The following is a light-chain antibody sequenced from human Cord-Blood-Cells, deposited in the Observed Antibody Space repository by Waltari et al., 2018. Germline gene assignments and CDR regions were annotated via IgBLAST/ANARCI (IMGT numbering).Light chain of an antibody. CDR1: SPNIGSNY. CDR3: AAWYDSLSGWV. Sequence: QSVLTQRPSASGTPGQRVTIYCSGSSPNIGSNYVYWDRQRPGQAPKLLIYRNIRRHSGVPCRLSGSKSGTSASLAISGLRSEDEADYYCAAWYDSLSGWVFGGGTKLTVL. CDR2: RNI. J-gene: IGLJ3*02. V-gene: IGLV1-47*01.